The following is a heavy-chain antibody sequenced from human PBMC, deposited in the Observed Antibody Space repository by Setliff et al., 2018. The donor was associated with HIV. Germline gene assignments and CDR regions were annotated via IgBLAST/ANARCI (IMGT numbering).Heavy chain of an antibody. Sequence: SETLSLTCTVSGDSISSGSYYWSWIRQPAGKGLEWIGRIYTSGSTNYNPSLESRVTISLDTSKNQFSLKLSSVTAADTAVYYCAREDYYDSSGDAFDIWGQGTMVTISS. V-gene: IGHV4-61*02. CDR2: IYTSGST. D-gene: IGHD3-22*01. J-gene: IGHJ3*02. CDR1: GDSISSGSYY. CDR3: AREDYYDSSGDAFDI.